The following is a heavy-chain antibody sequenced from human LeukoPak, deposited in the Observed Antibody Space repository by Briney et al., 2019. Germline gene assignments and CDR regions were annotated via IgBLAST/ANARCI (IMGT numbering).Heavy chain of an antibody. J-gene: IGHJ4*02. CDR1: GFTFSDYY. D-gene: IGHD3-9*01. V-gene: IGHV3-11*01. CDR3: FVVGDSYDILTGYYSTFDY. Sequence: SGGSLRLSCAASGFTFSDYYMSWFRQAPGKGLEWVSYISDSGSAISYADSVKGRFTISRDNAKNSLYLQMNSLRAEDMALYYCFVVGDSYDILTGYYSTFDYWGQGTLVTVSS. CDR2: ISDSGSAI.